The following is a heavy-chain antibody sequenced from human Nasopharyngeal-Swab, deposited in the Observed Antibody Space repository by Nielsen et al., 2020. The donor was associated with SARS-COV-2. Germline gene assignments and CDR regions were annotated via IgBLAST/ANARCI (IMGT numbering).Heavy chain of an antibody. CDR2: MYYSGST. J-gene: IGHJ2*01. CDR1: GDSIISYY. CDR3: ARPGGSGDPYWYFDL. D-gene: IGHD3-16*01. Sequence: GSLRLSCSVSGDSIISYYWSWIRQPPGKGLEWIGYMYYSGSTSHNPSLKSRVTISVDTSKNQISLKLTSVTAADTAVYYCARPGGSGDPYWYFDLWARGTLVTVSS. V-gene: IGHV4-59*01.